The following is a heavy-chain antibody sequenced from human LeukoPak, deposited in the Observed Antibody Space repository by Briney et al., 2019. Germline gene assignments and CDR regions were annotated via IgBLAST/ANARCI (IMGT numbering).Heavy chain of an antibody. CDR3: ARDLFSYKGY. V-gene: IGHV3-21*01. J-gene: IGHJ4*02. CDR2: ITSSNSYI. Sequence: GGSLRLSCAASGFTFSSYSMNWVRQAPGKGLEWVSSITSSNSYIYYADSVKGRFTISRDNAKNSLYLQMNSLRAEDTAVYYCARDLFSYKGYWGQGTLVTVSS. CDR1: GFTFSSYS. D-gene: IGHD5-24*01.